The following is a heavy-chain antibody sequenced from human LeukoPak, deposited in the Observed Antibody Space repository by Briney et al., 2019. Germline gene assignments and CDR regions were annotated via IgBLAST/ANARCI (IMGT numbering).Heavy chain of an antibody. CDR3: ASPGIAAPFSFDY. Sequence: SETLSLTSAVYGGSFSGDYWSWIRQPPGKGLEWIGEINHSGSTNYNPSLKSRVTISVDTSKNQFSLKLSSVTAADTAVYYCASPGIAAPFSFDYWGQGTLVTVSS. J-gene: IGHJ4*02. V-gene: IGHV4-34*01. D-gene: IGHD6-13*01. CDR2: INHSGST. CDR1: GGSFSGDY.